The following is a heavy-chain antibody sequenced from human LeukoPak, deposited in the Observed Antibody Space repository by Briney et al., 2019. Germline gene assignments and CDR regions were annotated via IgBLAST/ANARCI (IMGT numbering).Heavy chain of an antibody. CDR3: ARLGDVYSKSSYYHHYYFMDI. V-gene: IGHV4-39*01. Sequence: PSETLSLTCTVSGGSISSSSYYWGWVRQPPGKGLEWIGSIYYSGHTYHNPSLKSRVTISVDTSKNQFSLKLSSVTAADAAVYYCARLGDVYSKSSYYHHYYFMDIWGKGTTVTVSS. CDR1: GGSISSSSYY. D-gene: IGHD5-24*01. CDR2: IYYSGHT. J-gene: IGHJ6*03.